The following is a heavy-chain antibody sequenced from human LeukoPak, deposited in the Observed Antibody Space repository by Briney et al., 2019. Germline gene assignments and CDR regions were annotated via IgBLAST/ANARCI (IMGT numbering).Heavy chain of an antibody. CDR2: ISSSGSTI. V-gene: IGHV3-48*03. D-gene: IGHD3-10*02. Sequence: QPGGSLRLSCAASGFTFSSYDMNWVRQAPGLGLVWVSYISSSGSTIYYADSVKGRFTISRDNAKNSLYLQMNSLRAEDTAVYYCAELGITMIGGVWGKGTTVTISS. CDR3: AELGITMIGGV. J-gene: IGHJ6*04. CDR1: GFTFSSYD.